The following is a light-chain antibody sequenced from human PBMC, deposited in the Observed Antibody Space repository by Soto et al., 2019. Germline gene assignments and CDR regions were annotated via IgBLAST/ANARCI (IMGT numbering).Light chain of an antibody. CDR3: QQHGISSPYT. J-gene: IGKJ2*01. Sequence: EIVWMASPAALSLCPGSGPTHSVQASQSLSCSYVAWYQQKVGQPRRLLIYGASNRATGLPDRFSGSWSGTEFTLTISRLQPQDFAVYYCQQHGISSPYTVAQGTKVEIK. CDR1: QSLSCSY. CDR2: GAS. V-gene: IGKV3-20*01.